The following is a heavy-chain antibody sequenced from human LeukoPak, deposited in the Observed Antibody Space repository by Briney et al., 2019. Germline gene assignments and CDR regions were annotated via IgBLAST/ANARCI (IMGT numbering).Heavy chain of an antibody. CDR3: VREGDSSGYLGYYGMDV. Sequence: GGSLRLSCAASGFTFSSYAMHWVRQAPGKGLEWVAVISYGGSNKYYADSVKGRFTISRDNSKNTLYLRMNSLRAEDTAVYYCVREGDSSGYLGYYGMDVWGQGTTVTVSS. D-gene: IGHD6-19*01. J-gene: IGHJ6*02. V-gene: IGHV3-30*14. CDR1: GFTFSSYA. CDR2: ISYGGSNK.